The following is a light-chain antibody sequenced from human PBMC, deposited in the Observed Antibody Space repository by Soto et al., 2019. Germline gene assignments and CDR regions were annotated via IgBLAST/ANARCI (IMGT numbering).Light chain of an antibody. V-gene: IGKV3-15*01. CDR1: QGIGST. Sequence: EIVMTQSPATLSVSPGERATLSCRASQGIGSTLAWYQQKPGQTPKLLIYDASTRATGVPARFSGGGSGTEFTLTINSLQSEDFAVYYCQRYNSWPLSFGGGTKVDIK. J-gene: IGKJ4*01. CDR3: QRYNSWPLS. CDR2: DAS.